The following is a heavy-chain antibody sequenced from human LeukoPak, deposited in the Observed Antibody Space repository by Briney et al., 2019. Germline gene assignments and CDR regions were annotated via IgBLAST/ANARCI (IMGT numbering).Heavy chain of an antibody. J-gene: IGHJ4*02. CDR2: ISGSGGST. V-gene: IGHV3-23*01. CDR3: AKDGYYGSGSYPGY. Sequence: GSLRLSCAASGFTFSSYAMSWVRQAPGKGLEWVSAISGSGGSTYYADSVKGRFTISRDNSKNTLYLEMNSLRAEDTAVYYCAKDGYYGSGSYPGYWGQGTLVTVSS. D-gene: IGHD3-10*01. CDR1: GFTFSSYA.